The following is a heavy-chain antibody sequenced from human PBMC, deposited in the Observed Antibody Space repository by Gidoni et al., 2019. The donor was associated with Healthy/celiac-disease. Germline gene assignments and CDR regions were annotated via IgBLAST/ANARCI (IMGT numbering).Heavy chain of an antibody. J-gene: IGHJ4*02. CDR3: ASERYCSGGSCDYYFDY. CDR1: GYTFTSYY. V-gene: IGHV1-46*01. CDR2: INPSGGST. D-gene: IGHD2-15*01. Sequence: QVQLVQSGAEVKKPGASVKVSCKASGYTFTSYYMHWVRQAPGQGLEWMGIINPSGGSTSYAQKFQGRVTMTRDTSTSTVYMELSSLRSEDTAVYYCASERYCSGGSCDYYFDYWGQGTLVTVSS.